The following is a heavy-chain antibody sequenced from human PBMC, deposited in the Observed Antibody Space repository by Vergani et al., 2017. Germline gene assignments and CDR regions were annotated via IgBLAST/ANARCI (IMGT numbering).Heavy chain of an antibody. D-gene: IGHD1-14*01. J-gene: IGHJ4*02. Sequence: EVQLVESGGGLVKPGGSLRLSCAASGLTFSSYSMNWVRQAPGKGLEWVSSISSSSSYIYEADSVTGRFTISRDNSKNSLYLKINSLRAEDTAVYYCARVMSAQTGIFDYWGQGTLVTVSS. CDR2: ISSSSSYI. V-gene: IGHV3-21*01. CDR1: GLTFSSYS. CDR3: ARVMSAQTGIFDY.